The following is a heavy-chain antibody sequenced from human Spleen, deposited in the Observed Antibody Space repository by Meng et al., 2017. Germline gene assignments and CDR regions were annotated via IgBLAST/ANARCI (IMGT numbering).Heavy chain of an antibody. V-gene: IGHV1-18*01. D-gene: IGHD6-19*01. Sequence: ASVKVSCKASDYTFTDYGVSWVRQAPGQGLEWMGWISAYNGDTKYAQNLQGRLTMTTDTSTSTAYMELRSLRSDDTAYYYCARDPSEHSSDWSLDFWGQGTLVTVSS. CDR3: ARDPSEHSSDWSLDF. J-gene: IGHJ4*02. CDR1: DYTFTDYG. CDR2: ISAYNGDT.